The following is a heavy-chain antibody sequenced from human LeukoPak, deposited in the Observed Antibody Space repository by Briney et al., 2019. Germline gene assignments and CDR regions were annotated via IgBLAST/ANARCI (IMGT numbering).Heavy chain of an antibody. Sequence: GASVKVSCKASGYTFTGHYMHWVRQAPGQGLEWMGWINPNSGGTNYAQKFQGRVTMTRDTSISTAYMELSRLRSDDTAVYYCARDFRGWLQLPDYWGQGTLVTVSS. CDR1: GYTFTGHY. CDR2: INPNSGGT. V-gene: IGHV1-2*02. D-gene: IGHD5-24*01. J-gene: IGHJ4*02. CDR3: ARDFRGWLQLPDY.